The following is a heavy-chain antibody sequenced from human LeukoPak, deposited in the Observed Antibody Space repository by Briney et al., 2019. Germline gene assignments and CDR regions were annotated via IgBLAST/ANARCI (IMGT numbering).Heavy chain of an antibody. J-gene: IGHJ4*02. CDR2: ISAYNGNT. D-gene: IGHD5-18*01. V-gene: IGHV1-18*01. CDR3: ARDGDVDTAMVDLDY. CDR1: GYTFTSYG. Sequence: ASVKVSCKASGYTFTSYGISWVRQAPGQGLEWMGWISAYNGNTNYAQKLQGRVTMTTDTSTSTAYMELRSLRSDDTAVYYCARDGDVDTAMVDLDYWGQGTLVTVSS.